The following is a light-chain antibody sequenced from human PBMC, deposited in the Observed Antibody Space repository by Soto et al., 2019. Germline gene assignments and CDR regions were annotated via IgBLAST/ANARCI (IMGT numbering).Light chain of an antibody. CDR2: KAS. J-gene: IGKJ1*01. V-gene: IGKV1-5*03. CDR1: QSIDSW. Sequence: DIQMTRSPSTMSASVGDRFTISKRASQSIDSWLAWYQQKPGKAPKFLMYKASNLESGVPSRFSGSGSETEFTLTLSSLQPDDFAIYYFQHYNSYPWTFGQGTKVDIK. CDR3: QHYNSYPWT.